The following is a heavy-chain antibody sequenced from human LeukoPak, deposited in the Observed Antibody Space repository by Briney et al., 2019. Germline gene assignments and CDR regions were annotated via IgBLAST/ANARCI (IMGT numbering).Heavy chain of an antibody. V-gene: IGHV4-4*07. Sequence: PSETLSLTCTVSGGSISSYYWSWIRQPTGKGLDWIGRIYTSGSTNNPSLKSRVTLSVDTSKNQFSLKLSSVTAADTAVYYCARDDFEYSVHYGMDVWGQGTAVTVSS. D-gene: IGHD3-9*01. CDR1: GGSISSYY. J-gene: IGHJ6*02. CDR2: IYTSGST. CDR3: ARDDFEYSVHYGMDV.